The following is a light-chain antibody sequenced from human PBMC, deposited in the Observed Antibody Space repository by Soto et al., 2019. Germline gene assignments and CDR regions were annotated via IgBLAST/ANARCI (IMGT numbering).Light chain of an antibody. CDR3: QQYNNWPLIT. CDR2: KAS. Sequence: LQMPPSHSTLSRCVGTLAPITGRSLQTISSWLAWYQPQPAKAPKLVIYKASTLKSGVPSTFSGSGSGTEFTLTISTLKPDDFATYYCQQYNNWPLITFGQGTRLEIK. CDR1: QTISSW. J-gene: IGKJ5*01. V-gene: IGKV1-5*03.